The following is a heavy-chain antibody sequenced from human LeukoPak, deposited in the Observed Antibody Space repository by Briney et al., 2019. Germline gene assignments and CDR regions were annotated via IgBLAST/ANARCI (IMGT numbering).Heavy chain of an antibody. CDR1: GDSISSSSYY. J-gene: IGHJ4*02. V-gene: IGHV4-39*07. CDR2: IYYSGST. D-gene: IGHD6-19*01. CDR3: ARVRAVAAIHFFDY. Sequence: SETLSLTCTVSGDSISSSSYYWGWIRQPPGKGLEWIGIIYYSGSTYYNPSLKSRVTTSVDTSKNQFSLKLSSVTAADTAVYYCARVRAVAAIHFFDYWGQGTLVTVSS.